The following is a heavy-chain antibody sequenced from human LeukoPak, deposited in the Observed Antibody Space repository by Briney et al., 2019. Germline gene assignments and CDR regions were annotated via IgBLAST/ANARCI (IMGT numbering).Heavy chain of an antibody. CDR1: GGTFSSYA. CDR2: ISAYNGNT. D-gene: IGHD1-26*01. Sequence: GSVKVSCKASGGTFSSYAISWVRQAPGQGLEWMGWISAYNGNTNYAQKLQGRVTMTTDTSTSTAYMELRSLRSDDTAVYYCATGADTIEVYFDYWGQGTLVTVSS. J-gene: IGHJ4*02. CDR3: ATGADTIEVYFDY. V-gene: IGHV1-18*01.